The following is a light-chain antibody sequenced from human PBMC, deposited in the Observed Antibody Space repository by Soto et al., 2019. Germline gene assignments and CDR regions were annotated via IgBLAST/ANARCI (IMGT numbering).Light chain of an antibody. CDR1: QSVSVN. V-gene: IGKV3-11*01. J-gene: IGKJ4*01. CDR2: SAS. CDR3: QERNRWPRGT. Sequence: EVVLTQSPATLSLSPGESATLSCRASQSVSVNFAWYQQKPGQAPGPLIYSASDRAPGIPARFSGRGSGTYFTLTISSLEPEDFAVYYCQERNRWPRGTFGGGTKVEIK.